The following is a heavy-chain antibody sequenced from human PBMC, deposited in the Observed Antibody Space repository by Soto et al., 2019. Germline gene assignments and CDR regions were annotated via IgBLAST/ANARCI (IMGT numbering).Heavy chain of an antibody. CDR1: GGTFSSYA. D-gene: IGHD3-16*01. J-gene: IGHJ4*02. V-gene: IGHV1-69*12. CDR3: ARGQTGGGWGYYFDY. CDR2: ITPIFGTA. Sequence: QVQLVQSGAEVKKPGSSVKVSCKASGGTFSSYAIDWVRQAPGQGLEWMGGITPIFGTADYAQKFQGRVTLTADESTSTAYMELSSLRSEDTAVYYCARGQTGGGWGYYFDYWGQGTLVTVSS.